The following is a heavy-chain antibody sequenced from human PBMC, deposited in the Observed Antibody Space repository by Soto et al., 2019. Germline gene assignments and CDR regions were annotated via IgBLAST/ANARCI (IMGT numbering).Heavy chain of an antibody. J-gene: IGHJ3*02. CDR1: GLTFSCCG. Sequence: GGSLRLSCAASGLTFSCCGFHWVRQAPGKWPEWVAVIWSNGRNTYYADSVQGRFTFSRDNSKNTLYLQMNSLRAEDTAVYYCAKHYYYDSSGYPAHHDAFDIWGQGTMVTVSS. CDR2: IWSNGRNT. D-gene: IGHD3-22*01. V-gene: IGHV3-33*06. CDR3: AKHYYYDSSGYPAHHDAFDI.